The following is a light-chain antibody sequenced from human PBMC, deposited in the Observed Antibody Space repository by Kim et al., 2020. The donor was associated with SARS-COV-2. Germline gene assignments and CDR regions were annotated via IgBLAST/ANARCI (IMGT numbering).Light chain of an antibody. CDR3: QVWDSSSDHPV. V-gene: IGLV3-21*04. CDR1: NIGSKR. CDR2: YDS. Sequence: QGKTARFNSGRNNIGSKRVHWYQQKPGQAPVLVIYYDSDRPSGIPERFSGSNSGNTATLTISRVEAGDEADYYCQVWDSSSDHPVFGGGTQLTVL. J-gene: IGLJ2*01.